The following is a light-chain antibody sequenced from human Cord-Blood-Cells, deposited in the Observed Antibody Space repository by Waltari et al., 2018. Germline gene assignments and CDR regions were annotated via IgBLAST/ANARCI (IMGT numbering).Light chain of an antibody. Sequence: SSELTQDPAVSVALGQTVRITCQGDSLRSYYASWYQQKPGQAPVLVIYGKNNRPAGSPDRGAGSSSGNTASLTITGAQAEDEADYYCNSRDSSGNHLVFGTGTKVTVL. V-gene: IGLV3-19*01. J-gene: IGLJ1*01. CDR1: SLRSYY. CDR3: NSRDSSGNHLV. CDR2: GKN.